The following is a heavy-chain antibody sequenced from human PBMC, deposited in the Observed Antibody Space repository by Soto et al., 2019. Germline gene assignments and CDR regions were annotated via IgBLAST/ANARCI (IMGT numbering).Heavy chain of an antibody. J-gene: IGHJ4*02. CDR2: ISSSSSYT. Sequence: QVQLVESGGGLVKPGGSLRLSCAASGFTFSDYYMSWIRQAPGKGLEWVSYISSSSSYTNYADSVKGRFTISRDNAKNSLYLQMNSLRAEDTAVYYCARDQVLRYFDWLSYFDYWGQGTLVTVSS. V-gene: IGHV3-11*05. D-gene: IGHD3-9*01. CDR1: GFTFSDYY. CDR3: ARDQVLRYFDWLSYFDY.